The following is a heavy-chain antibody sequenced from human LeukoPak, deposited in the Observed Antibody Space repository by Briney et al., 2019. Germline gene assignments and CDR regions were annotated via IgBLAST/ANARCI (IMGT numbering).Heavy chain of an antibody. CDR1: GFTFSSYE. CDR3: ATGVGATYY. D-gene: IGHD1-26*01. Sequence: GGSLRLSCAASGFTFSSYEMNWVRQAPGKGLEWVSYISTSYDTIFYADSVEGRFTISRDNAKNSLYLQMNSLRAEDTAVYYCATGVGATYYWGQGTLVTVSS. CDR2: ISTSYDTI. J-gene: IGHJ4*02. V-gene: IGHV3-48*03.